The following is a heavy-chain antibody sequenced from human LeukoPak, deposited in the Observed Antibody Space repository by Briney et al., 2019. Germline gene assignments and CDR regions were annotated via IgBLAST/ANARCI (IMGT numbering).Heavy chain of an antibody. CDR3: ARDTGIVGDFFDY. Sequence: GGSLRLSCAASGFTVSSNYMSWVRQAPGKGLEWVSVIYSGGSTYYADSVKGRFTISRDNSKNTQYLQMNSLRAEDTAVYYCARDTGIVGDFFDYWGQGTLVTVSS. V-gene: IGHV3-66*01. CDR2: IYSGGST. D-gene: IGHD1-26*01. J-gene: IGHJ4*02. CDR1: GFTVSSNY.